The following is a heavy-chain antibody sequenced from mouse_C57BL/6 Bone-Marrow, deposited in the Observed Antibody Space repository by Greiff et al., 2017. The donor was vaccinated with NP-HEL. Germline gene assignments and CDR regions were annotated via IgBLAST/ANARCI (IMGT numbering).Heavy chain of an antibody. D-gene: IGHD4-1*01. J-gene: IGHJ2*01. CDR3: ARTGYYFDY. CDR1: GFTFTDYY. V-gene: IGHV7-3*01. CDR2: IRYKANGYTT. Sequence: EVMLVESGGGLVQPGGSLSLSCAASGFTFTDYYMSWVRQPPGKALEWLGFIRYKANGYTTEYSASVKVRFTISRDNSQSILYLQMNALRAEDSAAYYCARTGYYFDYWGQGTTLTVSS.